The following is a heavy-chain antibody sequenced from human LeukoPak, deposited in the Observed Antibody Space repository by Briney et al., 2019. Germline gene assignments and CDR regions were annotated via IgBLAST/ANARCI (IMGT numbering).Heavy chain of an antibody. D-gene: IGHD1-1*01. Sequence: GGSLRLSCAASGFAFSGSWMIWVRQAPGKGLEWVGNINEAGSRKNYVDSVKGRFTISRDNAKNLVYLQMNRLRVEDTAVYYCGRDRAYNTFDYWGQGILVTVSS. CDR2: INEAGSRK. J-gene: IGHJ4*02. V-gene: IGHV3-7*01. CDR1: GFAFSGSW. CDR3: GRDRAYNTFDY.